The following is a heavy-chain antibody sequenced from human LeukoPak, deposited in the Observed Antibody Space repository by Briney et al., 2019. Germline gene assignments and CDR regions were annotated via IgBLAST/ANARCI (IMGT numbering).Heavy chain of an antibody. CDR1: GGSISSYY. Sequence: SETLSLTCTVSGGSISSYYWTWIRQPPGKGLEWIGFIYNSGSTNYNPSLKSRVTMSVDTSKNQFSLKLSSVTAADTAVYYCASQSYYYDSSGYYYVDYFDYWGQGTLVTVSS. CDR3: ASQSYYYDSSGYYYVDYFDY. J-gene: IGHJ4*02. CDR2: IYNSGST. D-gene: IGHD3-22*01. V-gene: IGHV4-59*12.